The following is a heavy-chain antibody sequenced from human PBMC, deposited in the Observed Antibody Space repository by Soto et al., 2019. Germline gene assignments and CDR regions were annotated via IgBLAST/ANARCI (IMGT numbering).Heavy chain of an antibody. CDR2: IYYSGST. CDR1: GGSISSYY. V-gene: IGHV4-59*08. Sequence: SETLSLTCTVSGGSISSYYWSWIRQPPGKGLEWIGYIYYSGSTNYNPSLKSRITISIDTSKNQFSLKLSSVTAADTAVYYCARHEGASTYYDFWSGYSSPPYYMDVWGKGTTVT. J-gene: IGHJ6*03. CDR3: ARHEGASTYYDFWSGYSSPPYYMDV. D-gene: IGHD3-3*01.